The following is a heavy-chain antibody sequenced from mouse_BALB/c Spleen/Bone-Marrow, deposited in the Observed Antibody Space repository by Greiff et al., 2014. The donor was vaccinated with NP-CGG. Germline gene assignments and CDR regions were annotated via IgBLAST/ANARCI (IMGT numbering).Heavy chain of an antibody. J-gene: IGHJ4*01. CDR3: ARGDCYGKGGAMDY. D-gene: IGHD1-1*01. CDR1: GYTFTRYW. CDR2: INPSTGYT. Sequence: VQLQQSGAELAKPGASVKMSCKASGYTFTRYWIHWVKPGPGQGLEWIGYINPSTGYTEYNQKFKDKATLTADKSSSTAYMQLSSLTSEDSAVHYCARGDCYGKGGAMDYWGQGTSVTVSS. V-gene: IGHV1-7*01.